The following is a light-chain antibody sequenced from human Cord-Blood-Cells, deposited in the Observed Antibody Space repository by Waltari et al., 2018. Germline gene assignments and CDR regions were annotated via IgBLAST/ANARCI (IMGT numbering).Light chain of an antibody. V-gene: IGKV1-39*01. CDR3: QQSYSTPFN. J-gene: IGKJ3*01. Sequence: DIQMTQSPSSLSASVGDRVTITCRASQSISSYLNWYQQKPGKAPKLLIYAASSLQSGVPSRVSGSGSGTDFTLTISSLQPEDFATYYCQQSYSTPFNFGPGTKVDIK. CDR2: AAS. CDR1: QSISSY.